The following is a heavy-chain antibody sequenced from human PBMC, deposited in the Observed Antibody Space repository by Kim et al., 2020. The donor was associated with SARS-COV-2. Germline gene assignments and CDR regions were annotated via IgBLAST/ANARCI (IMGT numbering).Heavy chain of an antibody. J-gene: IGHJ4*02. CDR2: IYSGGSST. CDR3: AKDRPEGGDYSGGDGYFDY. Sequence: GGSLRLSCAASGFTFSSYAMSWVRQAPGKGLEWVSVIYSGGSSTYYADSVKGRFTISRDNSKNTLYLQMNSLRAEDTAVYYCAKDRPEGGDYSGGDGYFDYWGQGTLVTVSS. V-gene: IGHV3-23*03. D-gene: IGHD4-17*01. CDR1: GFTFSSYA.